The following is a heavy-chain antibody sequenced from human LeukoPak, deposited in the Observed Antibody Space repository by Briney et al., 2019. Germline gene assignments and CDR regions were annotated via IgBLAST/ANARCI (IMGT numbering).Heavy chain of an antibody. CDR1: GGSISSGGYY. Sequence: PSETLSLTCTVSGGSISSGGYYWSWIREHPGKGLEWIGYIYYSGSTYYNPSLKSRVTISVDTSKNQFSLKLSSVTAADTAVYYCARDRLSYLDYWGQGTLVTVSS. CDR3: ARDRLSYLDY. CDR2: IYYSGST. D-gene: IGHD6-19*01. J-gene: IGHJ4*02. V-gene: IGHV4-31*03.